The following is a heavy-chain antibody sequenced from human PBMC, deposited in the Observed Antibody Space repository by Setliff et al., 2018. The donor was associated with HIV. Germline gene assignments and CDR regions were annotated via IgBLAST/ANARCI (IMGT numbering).Heavy chain of an antibody. Sequence: GESLKLSCKGSGYSFTNSWIGWVRQMPGKGLEWMGIIYPGDSDAKYNPSFQGQVTISADKSISTAYLQWSNLKASDTAMYYCARWATGNLEALDIWGQGTMVTVSS. CDR2: IYPGDSDA. CDR1: GYSFTNSW. V-gene: IGHV5-51*01. CDR3: ARWATGNLEALDI. D-gene: IGHD6-13*01. J-gene: IGHJ3*02.